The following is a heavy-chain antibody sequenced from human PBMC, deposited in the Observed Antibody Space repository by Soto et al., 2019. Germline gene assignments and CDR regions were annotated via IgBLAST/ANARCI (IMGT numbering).Heavy chain of an antibody. CDR1: GGSISSYY. D-gene: IGHD6-13*01. Sequence: SETLSLTCTVSGGSISSYYWSWIRQPPGKGLEWIGYIYYSGSTNYNPSLKSRVTISVDTSKNQFSLKLSSVTAADTAVYYCARGRQQLVTQDAFDIWGQGTMVTVSS. J-gene: IGHJ3*02. V-gene: IGHV4-59*01. CDR3: ARGRQQLVTQDAFDI. CDR2: IYYSGST.